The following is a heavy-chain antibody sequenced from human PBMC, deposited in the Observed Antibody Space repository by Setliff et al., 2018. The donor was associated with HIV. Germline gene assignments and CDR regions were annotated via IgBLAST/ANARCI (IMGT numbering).Heavy chain of an antibody. Sequence: GASVKVSCKTSGYAFTDYSIHWVRQAPGQGLEWVGRINPDSRGTNYAQTFQGRVTMTRDTSVSTAYMELSRLKSDDTAAFYCARVPILRYASPVDMWGQGTLVTVSS. CDR1: GYAFTDYS. CDR3: ARVPILRYASPVDM. CDR2: INPDSRGT. J-gene: IGHJ4*02. V-gene: IGHV1-2*06. D-gene: IGHD3-9*01.